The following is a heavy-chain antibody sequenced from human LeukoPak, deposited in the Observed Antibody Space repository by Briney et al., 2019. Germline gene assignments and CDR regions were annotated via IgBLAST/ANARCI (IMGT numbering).Heavy chain of an antibody. D-gene: IGHD1-26*01. CDR3: ARPRLIVGAPDFDH. J-gene: IGHJ4*02. CDR1: GFTFSAYW. V-gene: IGHV3-74*03. CDR2: INSDGSSS. Sequence: GGSLRLSCAASGFTFSAYWMHWVRQVPGKGLVWVSRINSDGSSSTYVDSVKGRFTISRDNAKNTLYLRMNSLRAEDTAVYYCARPRLIVGAPDFDHWGQGTLVTVSS.